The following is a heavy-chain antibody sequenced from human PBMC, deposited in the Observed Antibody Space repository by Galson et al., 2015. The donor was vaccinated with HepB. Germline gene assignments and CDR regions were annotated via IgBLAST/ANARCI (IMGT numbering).Heavy chain of an antibody. CDR2: ISSSGTTI. CDR1: GFTFSDYY. V-gene: IGHV3-11*01. Sequence: SLRLSCAASGFTFSDYYMTWLRQAPGKGLEWVSYISSSGTTIYYADSVKGRFTISRDNAKNSLYLQMNSLRADDTAVYYCARDGGNWNHGHFDPWGQGTLVTVSS. D-gene: IGHD1-20*01. CDR3: ARDGGNWNHGHFDP. J-gene: IGHJ5*02.